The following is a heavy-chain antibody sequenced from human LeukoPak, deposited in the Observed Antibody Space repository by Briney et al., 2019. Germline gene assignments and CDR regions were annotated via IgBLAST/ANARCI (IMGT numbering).Heavy chain of an antibody. D-gene: IGHD3-10*02. CDR1: GYTFISYA. J-gene: IGHJ5*02. Sequence: ASVKVSCKSSGYTFISYAMHWVRQAPGQRLEWMGWINPNSGGTNYAQKFQGRVTMTRDTSISTAYMELSGLRSDDTAVYYCARDVFAGYVTHHKFDPWGQGTLVTVSS. V-gene: IGHV1-2*02. CDR3: ARDVFAGYVTHHKFDP. CDR2: INPNSGGT.